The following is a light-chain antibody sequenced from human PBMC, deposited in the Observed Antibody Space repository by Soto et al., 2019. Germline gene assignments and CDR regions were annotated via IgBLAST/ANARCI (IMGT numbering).Light chain of an antibody. CDR3: QQYCRYSPFT. CDR2: GAS. J-gene: IGKJ2*01. V-gene: IGKV3-20*01. CDR1: QSVSSTY. Sequence: IVLTQSPGTLSLSPGERATLSCRASQSVSSTYIAWYQQNPGQAPRLLIYGASSRATGIPDRFSGSGSGTDFTFSIFRLEPEDFALYFCQQYCRYSPFTFGKGTKVDIK.